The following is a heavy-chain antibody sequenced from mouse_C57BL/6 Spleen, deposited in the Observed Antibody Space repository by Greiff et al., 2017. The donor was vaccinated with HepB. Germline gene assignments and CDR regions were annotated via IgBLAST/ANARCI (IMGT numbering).Heavy chain of an antibody. J-gene: IGHJ1*03. CDR3: ARSGNWYFDV. CDR2: ISSGSSTI. Sequence: EVKLVESGGGLAKPGGSLKLSCAASGFTFSDYGMHWVRQAPEKGLEWVAYISSGSSTIYYADTVKGRFTIPRDNAKNTLFLQMTSLRSEDTAMYYCARSGNWYFDVWGTGTTVTVSS. D-gene: IGHD3-1*01. V-gene: IGHV5-17*01. CDR1: GFTFSDYG.